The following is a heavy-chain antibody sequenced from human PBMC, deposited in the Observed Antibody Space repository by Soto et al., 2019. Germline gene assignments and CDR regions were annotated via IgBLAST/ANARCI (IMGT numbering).Heavy chain of an antibody. Sequence: GGSLRLSCAASGFTFSSYGMHWVRQAPGKGLEWVAVISYDGSNKYYADSVKGRFTISRDNSKNTLYLQMNSLRAEDTAVYYCAKGYIAAAADLEYYFDYWGQGTLVTVSS. D-gene: IGHD6-13*01. V-gene: IGHV3-30*18. CDR3: AKGYIAAAADLEYYFDY. J-gene: IGHJ4*02. CDR1: GFTFSSYG. CDR2: ISYDGSNK.